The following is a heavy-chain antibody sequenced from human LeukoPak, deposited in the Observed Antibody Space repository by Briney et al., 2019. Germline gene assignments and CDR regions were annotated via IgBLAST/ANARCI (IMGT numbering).Heavy chain of an antibody. CDR3: AVMHRYYDGSGYWVQ. CDR1: GFTFGSYA. J-gene: IGHJ4*02. D-gene: IGHD3-22*01. V-gene: IGHV3-23*01. CDR2: ISTSGGTT. Sequence: GGSLRLSCAVSGFTFGSYAMSWVRQAPGKGLEWVSGISTSGGTTSYAESVKGRFTVSRDSPRNTLYMEMNSLRDEDTAVYYCAVMHRYYDGSGYWVQWGQGTLVTVSS.